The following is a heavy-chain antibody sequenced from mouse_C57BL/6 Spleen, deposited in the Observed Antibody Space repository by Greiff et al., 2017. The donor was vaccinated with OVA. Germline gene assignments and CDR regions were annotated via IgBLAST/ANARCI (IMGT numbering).Heavy chain of an antibody. CDR1: GYTFTDYE. CDR2: IDPETGGT. V-gene: IGHV1-15*01. Sequence: VQLQQSGAELVRPGASVTLSCKASGYTFTDYEMHWVKQTPVHGLEWIGAIDPETGGTAYNQKFKGKAILTADKSSSTAYMELRSLTSEDSAVYYCTRKDLYDYAGTWCAYWGQGTLVTVSA. CDR3: TRKDLYDYAGTWCAY. J-gene: IGHJ3*01. D-gene: IGHD2-4*01.